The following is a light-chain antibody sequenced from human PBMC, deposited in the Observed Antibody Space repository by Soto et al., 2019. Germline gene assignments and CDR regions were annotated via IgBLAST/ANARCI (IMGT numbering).Light chain of an antibody. CDR1: SSDLGGNKS. J-gene: IGLJ2*01. V-gene: IGLV2-14*03. Sequence: QSALTQPASLSGSPGQSITISCTGASSDLGGNKSVSWFQQHPGKAPRIIISEVSYRPSGISSRFSGSKSANMASLTISGLQSDDEADYYCSSYTTNSSVVFGGGTKVTVL. CDR2: EVS. CDR3: SSYTTNSSVV.